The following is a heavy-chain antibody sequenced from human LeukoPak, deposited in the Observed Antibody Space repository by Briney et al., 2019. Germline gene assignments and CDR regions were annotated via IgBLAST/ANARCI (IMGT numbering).Heavy chain of an antibody. Sequence: GGSLRLSCAASGFTFSSYSMNWVRQAPGKGLEWVSSISSSSSYIYYADSVKGRFTISRDNAKNSLYLQMNSLRAEDTAVYYCARGSNYAYYYYYMDVRGKGTTVTVSS. J-gene: IGHJ6*03. CDR3: ARGSNYAYYYYYMDV. CDR2: ISSSSSYI. CDR1: GFTFSSYS. V-gene: IGHV3-21*01. D-gene: IGHD4-11*01.